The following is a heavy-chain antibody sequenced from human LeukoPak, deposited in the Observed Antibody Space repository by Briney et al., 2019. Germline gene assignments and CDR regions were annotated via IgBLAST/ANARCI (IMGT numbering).Heavy chain of an antibody. CDR3: ARPQGDYGGNSHYYGMDV. Sequence: SVKVSCKASGGTFSSYAISWVRQAPGQGLEWMGRIIPILGIANYAQKFQGRVTITADKSTSTAYMELSSLRSEDTAVYYCARPQGDYGGNSHYYGMDVWGQGTTVTVSS. CDR1: GGTFSSYA. D-gene: IGHD4-23*01. V-gene: IGHV1-69*04. J-gene: IGHJ6*02. CDR2: IIPILGIA.